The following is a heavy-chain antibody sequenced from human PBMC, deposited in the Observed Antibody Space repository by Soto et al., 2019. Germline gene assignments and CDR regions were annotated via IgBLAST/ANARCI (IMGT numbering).Heavy chain of an antibody. CDR3: ARTLSGGFDY. CDR2: IHNGRST. CDR1: GDSLTRNY. V-gene: IGHV4-59*01. J-gene: IGHJ4*02. Sequence: QVQLQESGPGLVKPSETLSLTCTVSGDSLTRNYWSWIRQPPGKGLEWLAYIHNGRSTNYNPSLIIRVSISLDTSKSQFSLNLNSVTAADTAVYYCARTLSGGFDYWGQGTLVTVSS.